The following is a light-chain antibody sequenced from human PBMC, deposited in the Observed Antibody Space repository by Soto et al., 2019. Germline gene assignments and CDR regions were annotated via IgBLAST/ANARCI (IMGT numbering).Light chain of an antibody. CDR2: DAS. CDR1: QTIDNT. CDR3: QQANSFPQT. Sequence: EIVMAQSPASLSVSPGERATLSFRASQTIDNTLAWYQRKPGQAPRLLIYDASTRATGVPARFSGSGSGTDFTLTISSLQPEDSATYYCQQANSFPQTFGQGTKVDI. V-gene: IGKV3-15*01. J-gene: IGKJ1*01.